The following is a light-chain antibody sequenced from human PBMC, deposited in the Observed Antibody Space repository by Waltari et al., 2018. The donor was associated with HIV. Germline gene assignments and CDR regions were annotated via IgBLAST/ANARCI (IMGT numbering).Light chain of an antibody. V-gene: IGKV3-15*01. CDR1: QSVSSN. CDR3: QQYNNWPPTWT. CDR2: GAS. Sequence: EIVMTQSPATLSVSPGERATLSCRASQSVSSNLAWYQQKPGQAPRLLIYGASTRCTGIPARFSGSGSGTEFTLTISSLQPEDFAVYYCQQYNNWPPTWTFGQGTKVEIK. J-gene: IGKJ1*01.